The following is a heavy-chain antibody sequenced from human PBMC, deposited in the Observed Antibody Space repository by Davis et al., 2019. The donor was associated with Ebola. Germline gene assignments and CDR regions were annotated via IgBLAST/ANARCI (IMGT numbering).Heavy chain of an antibody. J-gene: IGHJ3*02. CDR3: AKARGYSAKTDAFDI. Sequence: PGGSLRLSCAASGFTFDDYAMHWVRQAPGKGLEWVSGISWNSGSIGYADSVKGRFTISRDNAKNSLYLQMNSLRAEDTALYYCAKARGYSAKTDAFDIWGQGTMVTVSS. V-gene: IGHV3-9*01. CDR2: ISWNSGSI. CDR1: GFTFDDYA. D-gene: IGHD5-12*01.